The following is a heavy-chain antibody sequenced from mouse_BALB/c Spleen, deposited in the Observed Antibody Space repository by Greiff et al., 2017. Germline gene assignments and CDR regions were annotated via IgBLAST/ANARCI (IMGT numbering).Heavy chain of an antibody. CDR2: ISSGGST. V-gene: IGHV5-6-5*01. Sequence: DVMLVESGGGLVKPGGSLKLSCAASGFTFSSYAMSWVRQTPEKRLEWVASISSGGSTYYPDSVKGRCTISRDNARNILYLQMSSLRSEDTAMYYGARGDGNYPAWFAYWGQGTLVTVSA. D-gene: IGHD2-1*01. J-gene: IGHJ3*01. CDR1: GFTFSSYA. CDR3: ARGDGNYPAWFAY.